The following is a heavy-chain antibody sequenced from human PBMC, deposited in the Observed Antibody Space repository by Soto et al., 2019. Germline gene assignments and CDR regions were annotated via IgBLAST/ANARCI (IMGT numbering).Heavy chain of an antibody. CDR1: GDSITGRN. CDR3: AKEGGYNWNDPFDY. V-gene: IGHV3-23*01. D-gene: IGHD1-1*01. CDR2: ISGSGANT. J-gene: IGHJ4*02. Sequence: VQLHESGPGLMKPSGTLSLTCAVSGDSITGRNWWTWVRQPPGKGLEWVSTISGSGANTYYAASVRGRFTISRDNSKNTLYLQVNGLRGEDTAVYYCAKEGGYNWNDPFDYWGQGTLVTVSS.